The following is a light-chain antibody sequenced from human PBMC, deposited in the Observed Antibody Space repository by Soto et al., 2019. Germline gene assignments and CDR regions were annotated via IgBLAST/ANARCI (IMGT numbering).Light chain of an antibody. CDR2: AAS. CDR1: QGISSY. Sequence: AIRMTQSPSSLSASTGDRVTITCRASQGISSYLAWYQQKTGKAPKLLIYAASTVQSGVPSRFSGSGSGTDFALTISCLQSEDFATYYCQQYYSYPYTFGQGTKLEIK. CDR3: QQYYSYPYT. J-gene: IGKJ2*01. V-gene: IGKV1-8*01.